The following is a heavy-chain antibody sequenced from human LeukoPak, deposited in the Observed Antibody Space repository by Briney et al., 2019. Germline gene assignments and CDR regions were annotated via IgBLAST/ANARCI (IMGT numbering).Heavy chain of an antibody. CDR2: IYYSGST. CDR1: VGSISSYY. CDR3: ASHYGSGFDY. Sequence: SETLSLTCTVSVGSISSYYWSWIRQPPGKGLEWIGYIYYSGSTNYNPSLMSRVTISIDTSKNQFSLKLSSVTAADTAMYYCASHYGSGFDYWGQGTLATVSS. D-gene: IGHD3-10*01. V-gene: IGHV4-59*01. J-gene: IGHJ4*02.